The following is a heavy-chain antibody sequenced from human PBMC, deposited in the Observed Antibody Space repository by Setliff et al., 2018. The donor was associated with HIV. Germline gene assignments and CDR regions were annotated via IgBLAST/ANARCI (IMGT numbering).Heavy chain of an antibody. CDR2: VYHSGTGTI. Sequence: PSETLSLTCTVSGGSISSHYWSWIRQSPGNGLEWIGYVYHSGTGTIRYNPSLKSRVTISVDTSKSQLSLKLNSMTAADTAVYYCARGGYYYDSGSSFDSWGQGTLVTVSS. V-gene: IGHV4-59*11. J-gene: IGHJ4*02. CDR1: GGSISSHY. D-gene: IGHD3-10*01. CDR3: ARGGYYYDSGSSFDS.